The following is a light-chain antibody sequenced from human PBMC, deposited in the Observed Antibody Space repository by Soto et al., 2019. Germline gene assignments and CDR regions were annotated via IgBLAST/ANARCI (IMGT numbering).Light chain of an antibody. Sequence: INLTQSPSTLSGSVGHRLAVTCRASQTISSWLAWYQQKPGKAPKLLIYKASTLKSGVPSRFSGSGSGTEFTLTISSLQPDDFATYYCQHYNSYSEAFGQGTKVDI. CDR3: QHYNSYSEA. CDR2: KAS. V-gene: IGKV1-5*03. J-gene: IGKJ1*01. CDR1: QTISSW.